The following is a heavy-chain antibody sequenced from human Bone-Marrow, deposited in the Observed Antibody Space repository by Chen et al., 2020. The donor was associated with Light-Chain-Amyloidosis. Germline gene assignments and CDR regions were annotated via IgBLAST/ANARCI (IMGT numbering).Heavy chain of an antibody. CDR3: VRDHNWAFDI. CDR2: INWDSTVT. CDR1: GFVFSAYS. J-gene: IGHJ3*02. V-gene: IGHV3-48*01. Sequence: EVQLVESGGGLVQPGGSLRLSCVASGFVFSAYSMNWVRQAPGKGLEWISYINWDSTVTYYPDSMRGRCTISRDNGKNSLYLQLNSLRAEDTALYFCVRDHNWAFDIWGQGTVVTVSS.